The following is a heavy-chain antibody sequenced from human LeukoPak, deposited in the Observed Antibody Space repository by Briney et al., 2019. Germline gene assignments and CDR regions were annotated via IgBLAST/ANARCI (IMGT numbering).Heavy chain of an antibody. CDR2: ISGSGGST. Sequence: GSLRLSCAASGFTFSSYAMSWVRQAPGKGLEWVSAISGSGGSTYYADSVKGRFTISRDNSKDTLYLQMNSLRAEDTAVYYCAKVSSPYDILTGYYTLDAFDIRGQGTMVTVSS. D-gene: IGHD3-9*01. J-gene: IGHJ3*02. V-gene: IGHV3-23*01. CDR3: AKVSSPYDILTGYYTLDAFDI. CDR1: GFTFSSYA.